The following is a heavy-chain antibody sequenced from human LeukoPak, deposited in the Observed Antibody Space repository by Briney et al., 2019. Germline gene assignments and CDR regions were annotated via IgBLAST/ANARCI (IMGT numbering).Heavy chain of an antibody. V-gene: IGHV1-69*06. J-gene: IGHJ4*02. CDR3: ARFSSIAAAFDY. Sequence: ASVKVSCKASGGTFSNYAITWVRQAPGQGLEWMGGIIPIFGTANYAQKFRGRVTITADKSTRTAYMDLSSLRSEDTAVYYCARFSSIAAAFDYWGLGTLVTVSS. CDR2: IIPIFGTA. D-gene: IGHD6-13*01. CDR1: GGTFSNYA.